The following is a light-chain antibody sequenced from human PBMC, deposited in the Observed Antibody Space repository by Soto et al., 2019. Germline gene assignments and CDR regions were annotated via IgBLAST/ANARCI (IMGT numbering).Light chain of an antibody. Sequence: QSVLTQPPSVSGAPGQRVTISCTGSSSNIGAGYDVHWYQQLPGTAPKLLVYGNSNRPSGVPDRFSGSKSGTSASLAITGLRAEDEADYYCQSYDSSLSVSDYVFGTGTKVPVL. J-gene: IGLJ1*01. CDR1: SSNIGAGYD. V-gene: IGLV1-40*01. CDR3: QSYDSSLSVSDYV. CDR2: GNS.